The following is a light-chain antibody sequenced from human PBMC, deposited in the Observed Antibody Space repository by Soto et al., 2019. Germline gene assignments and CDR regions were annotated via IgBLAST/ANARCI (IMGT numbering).Light chain of an antibody. CDR3: QQHGSYWT. V-gene: IGKV1-5*01. CDR1: QGISSW. CDR2: DAS. J-gene: IGKJ1*01. Sequence: DIQLTHSPSTLSACVGDRVTITCRASQGISSWLAWYQQKPGKAPKLLIYDASSWVSGVPSRFSGSGSGTEFTLTISSLQPDDFAAYYCQQHGSYWTFGQGTKVDIK.